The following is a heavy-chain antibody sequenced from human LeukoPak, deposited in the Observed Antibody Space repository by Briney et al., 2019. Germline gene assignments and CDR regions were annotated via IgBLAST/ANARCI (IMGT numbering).Heavy chain of an antibody. V-gene: IGHV3-49*03. D-gene: IGHD2-15*01. CDR1: GFTFGDYA. J-gene: IGHJ4*02. Sequence: GGSLRLSCTASGFTFGDYAMSWFRQAPGKGLEWVGFIRSKAYGGTTEYAASVKGRFTISRDDSKSIAYLQMNSLKTEDTAVYYCTRDLWGYCSGGSCYFDYWGQGTLVTVSS. CDR2: IRSKAYGGTT. CDR3: TRDLWGYCSGGSCYFDY.